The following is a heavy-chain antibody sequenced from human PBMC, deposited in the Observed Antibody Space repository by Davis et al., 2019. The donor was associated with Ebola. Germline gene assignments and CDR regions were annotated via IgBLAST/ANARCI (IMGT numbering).Heavy chain of an antibody. J-gene: IGHJ4*02. CDR1: GGSFSGYY. Sequence: MPSETLSLTCAVYGGSFSGYYWSWIRQPPGKGLEWIGEINHSGSTNYNPSLKSRVTISVDKSKNQFSLKLSSVTAADTAVYYCARHGNDFWSGYGFDYWGQGTLVTVSS. D-gene: IGHD3-3*01. CDR3: ARHGNDFWSGYGFDY. V-gene: IGHV4-34*01. CDR2: INHSGST.